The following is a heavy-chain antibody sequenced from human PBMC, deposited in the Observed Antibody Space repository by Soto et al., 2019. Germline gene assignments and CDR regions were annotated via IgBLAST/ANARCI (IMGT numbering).Heavy chain of an antibody. V-gene: IGHV3-74*01. CDR1: AFTFSTYW. J-gene: IGHJ5*01. D-gene: IGHD2-15*01. CDR3: VIDVHGITTRCYGDWFDS. CDR2: INSDASHT. Sequence: EVQLVESGGGLVQPGGSLRLSCAASAFTFSTYWMHWIRQVPGKGLEWVSRINSDASHTYYADSVKGRFTISRDNAKNAQYLEMNSLRAEDTAVYYCVIDVHGITTRCYGDWFDSWGQGTLVTVSS.